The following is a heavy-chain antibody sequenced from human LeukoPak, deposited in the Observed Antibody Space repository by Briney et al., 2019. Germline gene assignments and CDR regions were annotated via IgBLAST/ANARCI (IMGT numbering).Heavy chain of an antibody. D-gene: IGHD6-13*01. CDR2: ISTTGST. CDR1: GGSISSYY. CDR3: ARVYSSRDAFDI. J-gene: IGHJ3*02. Sequence: SETLSLTCTVSGGSISSYYWNWIRQPAGKGLEWIGRISTTGSTNYNPSLKSRVTISVDTSKNQFSLKLSSVTAADTAVYYCARVYSSRDAFDIWGQGTMVTVSS. V-gene: IGHV4-4*07.